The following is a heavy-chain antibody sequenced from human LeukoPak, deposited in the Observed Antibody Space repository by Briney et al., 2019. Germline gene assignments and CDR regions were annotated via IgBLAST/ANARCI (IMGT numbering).Heavy chain of an antibody. CDR2: INAGNGNT. D-gene: IGHD2-15*01. CDR3: ARMRGYCSGGSCYFDY. CDR1: GYTFTSYA. V-gene: IGHV1-3*01. J-gene: IGHJ4*02. Sequence: GASVKVSCKASGYTFTSYAMHWVRQAPGQRLEWTGWINAGNGNTKYSQKFQGRVTITRDTSASTAYMELSSLRSEDTAVYYCARMRGYCSGGSCYFDYWGQGTLVTVSS.